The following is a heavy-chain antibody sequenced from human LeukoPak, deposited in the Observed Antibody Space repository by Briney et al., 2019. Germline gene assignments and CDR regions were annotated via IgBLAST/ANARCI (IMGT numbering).Heavy chain of an antibody. CDR3: ASSPLDYYGSGSYFDY. Sequence: SQTLSLTCTVSGGSISSGGYYWSWIRQHPGKGLEWIGYIYYSGSTYYNPSLKSRVTISVDTSKNQFSLKLSSVTAADTAVYYCASSPLDYYGSGSYFDYWGQGTLVTVSS. CDR2: IYYSGST. CDR1: GGSISSGGYY. J-gene: IGHJ4*02. V-gene: IGHV4-31*03. D-gene: IGHD3-10*01.